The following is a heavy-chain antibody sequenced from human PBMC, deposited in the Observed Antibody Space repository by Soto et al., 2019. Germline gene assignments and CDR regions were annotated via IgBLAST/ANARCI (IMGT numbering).Heavy chain of an antibody. CDR3: ARERGTVGAFDY. D-gene: IGHD3-16*01. J-gene: IGHJ4*02. V-gene: IGHV4-59*01. CDR1: GGSISSYY. CDR2: IYYSGST. Sequence: QVQLQESGPGLVKPSETLSLTCTVSGGSISSYYWSWIRQPPGKGLEWIGYIYYSGSTNYNPALKSRVTITVDTSTNQSSLKRSSVTAADTAVYSCARERGTVGAFDYWGPGTLVTVSS.